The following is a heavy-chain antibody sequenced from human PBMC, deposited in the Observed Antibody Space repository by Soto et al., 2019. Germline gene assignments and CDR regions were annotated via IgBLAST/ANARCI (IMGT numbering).Heavy chain of an antibody. D-gene: IGHD3-10*01. CDR1: GYTFTSYY. V-gene: IGHV1-46*01. CDR2: INPSGGST. J-gene: IGHJ6*02. Sequence: ASVKVSCKASGYTFTSYYMHWVRQTPGQGLEWMGIINPSGGSTSYAQKFQGRVTMTRDTSTSTVYMELSSLRSEDTAVYYCARDSGYDGLLSFGEWRRSYYYNYGMNVGS. CDR3: ARDSGYDGLLSFGEWRRSYYYNYGMNV.